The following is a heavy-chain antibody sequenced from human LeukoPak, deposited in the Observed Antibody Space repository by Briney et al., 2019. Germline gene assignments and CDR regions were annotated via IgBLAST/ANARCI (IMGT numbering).Heavy chain of an antibody. V-gene: IGHV3-30-3*01. Sequence: GRSLRLSCAASGFTFSSYAMHWVRQAPGKGLEWVAVISYDGSNKYYAGSVKGRFTISRDNSKNTLYLQMNSLRAEDTALYYCGTTGYSSAWPIQHWGREPWSPSPQ. J-gene: IGHJ1*01. CDR1: GFTFSSYA. CDR2: ISYDGSNK. D-gene: IGHD6-19*01. CDR3: GTTGYSSAWPIQH.